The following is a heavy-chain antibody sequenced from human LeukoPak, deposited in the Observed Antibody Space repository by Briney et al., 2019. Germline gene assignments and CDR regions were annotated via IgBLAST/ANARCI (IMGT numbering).Heavy chain of an antibody. J-gene: IGHJ4*02. Sequence: GGSLRLSCAASGFTFSSYGMHWVRQAPGKGLEWVAFIRYDGSNKYYADSVKGRFTISRGNSKNTLYLQMNSLRAEDTAVYYCAKDGDGYSSGWSYFDYWGQGTLVTVSS. CDR2: IRYDGSNK. CDR3: AKDGDGYSSGWSYFDY. CDR1: GFTFSSYG. D-gene: IGHD6-19*01. V-gene: IGHV3-30*02.